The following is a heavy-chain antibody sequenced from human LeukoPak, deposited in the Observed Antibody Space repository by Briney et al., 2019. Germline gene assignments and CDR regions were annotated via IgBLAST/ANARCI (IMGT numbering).Heavy chain of an antibody. CDR2: INHSGST. Sequence: EPSETLSLTCAVYGGSFSGYYWSWIRQPPGKGLEWIGEINHSGSTNYNPSLKSRATISVDTSKNQFSLKLSSVTAADTAVYYCARLTTTYYYDSSGYYILPDYFDYWGQGTLVTVSS. CDR1: GGSFSGYY. D-gene: IGHD3-22*01. CDR3: ARLTTTYYYDSSGYYILPDYFDY. J-gene: IGHJ4*02. V-gene: IGHV4-34*01.